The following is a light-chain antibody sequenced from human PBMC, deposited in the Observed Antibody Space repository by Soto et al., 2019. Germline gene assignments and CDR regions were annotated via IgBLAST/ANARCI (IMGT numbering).Light chain of an antibody. CDR2: GAS. Sequence: EIVLTQSPGTLSLSPGERATLSCRASQSVSSSYLAWYQQKPGQAPRLLIYGASSRATGIPDTFSGSGSGTDFTLTISRLEPEDFAVDYCQQYGSSPRTFGQGTKVEIK. J-gene: IGKJ1*01. V-gene: IGKV3-20*01. CDR1: QSVSSSY. CDR3: QQYGSSPRT.